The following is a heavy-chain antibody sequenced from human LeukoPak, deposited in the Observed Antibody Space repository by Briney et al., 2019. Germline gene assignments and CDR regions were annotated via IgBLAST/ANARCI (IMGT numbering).Heavy chain of an antibody. CDR1: GFTFSSYA. CDR3: PRQSYASGWNPFDY. J-gene: IGHJ4*02. D-gene: IGHD6-19*01. CDR2: ISGSGGST. Sequence: GGSLRLSCAASGFTFSSYAMSWDRQAPGKGLEWVSAISGSGGSTYYADSVKGRFTISRDNSKNTLYLQMNSLRAEDTAVYYCPRQSYASGWNPFDYWGQGILVTVSS. V-gene: IGHV3-23*01.